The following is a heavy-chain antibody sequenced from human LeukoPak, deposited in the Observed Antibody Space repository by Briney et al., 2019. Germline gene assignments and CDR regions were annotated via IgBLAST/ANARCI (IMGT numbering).Heavy chain of an antibody. CDR3: ARQFYHDSSGADY. CDR1: GGSVSSATYY. CDR2: IYYSGST. Sequence: SETLSLTCTVSGGSVSSATYYWAWIRQPPGKGLEWIGSIYYSGSTYYNPSLKSRVAISMDTSKNQFSLKLSSVTAADTAMYYCARQFYHDSSGADYWGQGALVTVSS. J-gene: IGHJ4*02. V-gene: IGHV4-39*01. D-gene: IGHD3-22*01.